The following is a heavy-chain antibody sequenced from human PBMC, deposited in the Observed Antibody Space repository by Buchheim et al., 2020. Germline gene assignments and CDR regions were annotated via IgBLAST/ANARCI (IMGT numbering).Heavy chain of an antibody. D-gene: IGHD5-24*01. Sequence: EVQLLESGGGSVQPGGSLRLSCAASGFTFRTYCMSWVRQAPGKGLEWVSGISGSAGSTYYARSVRGRFTISRDKSKNTLYLQMNSLRAEDTAVYYCAKARESSYYYYGMDVWGQGTT. J-gene: IGHJ6*02. CDR1: GFTFRTYC. V-gene: IGHV3-23*01. CDR2: ISGSAGST. CDR3: AKARESSYYYYGMDV.